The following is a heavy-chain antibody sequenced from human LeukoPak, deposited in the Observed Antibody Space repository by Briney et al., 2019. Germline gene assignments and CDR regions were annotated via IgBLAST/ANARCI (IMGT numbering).Heavy chain of an antibody. D-gene: IGHD1-20*01. CDR1: GFTFSTYR. J-gene: IGHJ4*02. V-gene: IGHV3-48*02. Sequence: GGSLRLSCAASGFTFSTYRVSWVRQAPGGGGEWVLYISSSSSTVYHADSVKGRFTISRDNAKNSLHLEANSLRDEDTAVFYCARLNGRAFDYWGQGTLVTVSS. CDR2: ISSSSSTV. CDR3: ARLNGRAFDY.